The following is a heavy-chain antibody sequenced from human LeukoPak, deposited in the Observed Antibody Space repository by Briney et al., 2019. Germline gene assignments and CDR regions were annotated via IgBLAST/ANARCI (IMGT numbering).Heavy chain of an antibody. CDR1: GFTFSDYH. J-gene: IGHJ6*02. V-gene: IGHV3-23*01. Sequence: GGSLRLSCAASGFTFSDYHMSWVRQAPGKGLEWVSAISGSGVRAHYTESVRGRFTISRDNSQNMLHLQMNSLRAEDTTVYYCAKEVVLGETNYYYYGMDVWGQGTTVTVSS. CDR2: ISGSGVRA. CDR3: AKEVVLGETNYYYYGMDV. D-gene: IGHD1-26*01.